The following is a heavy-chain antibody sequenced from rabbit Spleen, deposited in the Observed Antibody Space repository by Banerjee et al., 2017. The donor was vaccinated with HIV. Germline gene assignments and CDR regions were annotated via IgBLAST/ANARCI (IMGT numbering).Heavy chain of an antibody. V-gene: IGHV1S45*01. CDR2: IFSSSDIT. CDR1: GFSFSSSYY. CDR3: ARDTGSSFSSYGMDL. Sequence: QEQLEESGGDLVKPEGSLTLTCTASGFSFSSSYYMYWVRQAPGKGLEWIGCIFSSSDITWYATWAKGRFTISKTSSTTVTLQMTSLTAADTATYFCARDTGSSFSSYGMDLWGQGTLVTVS. D-gene: IGHD8-1*01. J-gene: IGHJ6*01.